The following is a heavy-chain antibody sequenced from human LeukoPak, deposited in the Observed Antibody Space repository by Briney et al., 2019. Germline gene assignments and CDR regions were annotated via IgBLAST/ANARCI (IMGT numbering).Heavy chain of an antibody. CDR3: AELGITMIGGV. Sequence: PGGSLRLSCAASGFTFSSYSMNWVRQAPGKGLQWISYISSGGSTIYYADSVKGRFTISRDNAKNSLYLQMNSPRAEDTAVYYCAELGITMIGGVWGKGTTVTISS. CDR1: GFTFSSYS. CDR2: ISSGGSTI. D-gene: IGHD3-10*02. J-gene: IGHJ6*04. V-gene: IGHV3-48*04.